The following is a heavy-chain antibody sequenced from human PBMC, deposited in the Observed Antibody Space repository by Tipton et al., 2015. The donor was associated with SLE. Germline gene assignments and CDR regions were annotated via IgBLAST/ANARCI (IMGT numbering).Heavy chain of an antibody. Sequence: TLSLTCSVSSGSMSYHYWSWIRQPPGKGLEWIGYIYYTGNTNYNPSLKGRVTMSVDTSKSQFSLKLSSVTAADTAVYYCARVPEVRGVIKDYYYYMDVWGKGTTVTVSS. CDR2: IYYTGNT. CDR3: ARVPEVRGVIKDYYYYMDV. D-gene: IGHD3-10*01. V-gene: IGHV4-59*11. J-gene: IGHJ6*03. CDR1: SGSMSYHY.